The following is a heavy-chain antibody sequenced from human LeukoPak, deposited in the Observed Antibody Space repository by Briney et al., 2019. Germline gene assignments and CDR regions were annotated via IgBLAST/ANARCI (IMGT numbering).Heavy chain of an antibody. V-gene: IGHV3-30*02. J-gene: IGHJ4*02. CDR1: GFTFSTSG. D-gene: IGHD4-17*01. Sequence: GGSLRLSCAASGFTFSTSGMHWVRQAPGKGLEWVAFIRYDGINKFYADSVKGRFTISRDNSKNTLYLQINSLRAEDTAVYYCAKDPSVYHGDYIIRWGQGTLVTVSS. CDR2: IRYDGINK. CDR3: AKDPSVYHGDYIIR.